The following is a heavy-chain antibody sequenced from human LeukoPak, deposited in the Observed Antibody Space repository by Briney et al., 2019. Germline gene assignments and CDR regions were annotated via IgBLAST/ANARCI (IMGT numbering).Heavy chain of an antibody. Sequence: GGSLRLSCAASGFTFSSYWMSWVRQAPGKGLEWVANIKQDGSETYYVDSVKGRFTISSDNAKNSLHLQMNSLRAEDTAVYYCARDDGFSCYSYWGQGTLVTVSS. CDR2: IKQDGSET. CDR1: GFTFSSYW. CDR3: ARDDGFSCYSY. D-gene: IGHD3/OR15-3a*01. J-gene: IGHJ4*02. V-gene: IGHV3-7*01.